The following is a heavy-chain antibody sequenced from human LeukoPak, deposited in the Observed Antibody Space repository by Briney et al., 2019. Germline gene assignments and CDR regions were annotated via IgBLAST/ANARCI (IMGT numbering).Heavy chain of an antibody. Sequence: GGSLRLSCAASGFTFSSYAMSWVRQAPGKGLEWVSAISGSGGSTYYADSVKGRFTISRDNSKNTLYLQMNSLRAEDTAVYYCVTRPPAGRYFDYWGQGTKVTVSS. J-gene: IGHJ4*02. CDR1: GFTFSSYA. D-gene: IGHD2-2*01. CDR2: ISGSGGST. CDR3: VTRPPAGRYFDY. V-gene: IGHV3-23*01.